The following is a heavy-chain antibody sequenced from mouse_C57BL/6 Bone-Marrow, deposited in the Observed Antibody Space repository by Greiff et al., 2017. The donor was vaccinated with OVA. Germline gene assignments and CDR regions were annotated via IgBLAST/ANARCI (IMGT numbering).Heavy chain of an antibody. J-gene: IGHJ4*01. Sequence: QVTLKVSGPGILQPSQTLSLTCSFSGFSLSTFGMGVGWIHQPSGKGLEWLAHIWWDDDKYYNPALKSRLTISKDTSKNQVFLKIANVDTADTATYYCARMAAVVARDYYAMDYWGQGTSVTVSS. CDR3: ARMAAVVARDYYAMDY. D-gene: IGHD1-1*01. CDR2: IWWDDDK. V-gene: IGHV8-8*01. CDR1: GFSLSTFGMG.